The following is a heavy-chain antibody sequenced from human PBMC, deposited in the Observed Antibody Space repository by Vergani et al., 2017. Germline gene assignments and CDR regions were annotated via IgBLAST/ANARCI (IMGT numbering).Heavy chain of an antibody. CDR2: IYRGGST. V-gene: IGHV3-66*02. CDR3: ARESIAAGDAFDI. J-gene: IGHJ3*02. D-gene: IGHD6-13*01. Sequence: EVQLVEAGGGLVQPGGSLRLSCAASGFTVSSNYMSWVRQAPGKGLEWVSVIYRGGSTYYADSVKGRFTISRDNSKNTLYLQMNSLRAEDTAVYYCARESIAAGDAFDIWGQGTMVTVSS. CDR1: GFTVSSNY.